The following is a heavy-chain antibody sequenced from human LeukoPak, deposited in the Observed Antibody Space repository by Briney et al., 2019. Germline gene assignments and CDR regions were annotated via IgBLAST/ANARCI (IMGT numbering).Heavy chain of an antibody. J-gene: IGHJ3*02. D-gene: IGHD3-22*01. V-gene: IGHV4-39*01. Sequence: SETLSLTCAVSGGSISSSSYYWGWIRQPPGKGLEWIGTIYYSGSPYYNPSLKSRGTISVDMSKNQFSLKLSSVTATDTAVYYCARESSGYFDAFDIWGQGTMVTVSS. CDR3: ARESSGYFDAFDI. CDR2: IYYSGSP. CDR1: GGSISSSSYY.